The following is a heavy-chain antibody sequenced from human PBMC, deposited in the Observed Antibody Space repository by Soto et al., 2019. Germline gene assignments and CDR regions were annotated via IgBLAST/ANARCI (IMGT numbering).Heavy chain of an antibody. D-gene: IGHD1-1*01. CDR1: GGSFSGYY. CDR2: INHSGRP. V-gene: IGHV4-34*01. Sequence: QVRLQQWGTGLLKSSETLSLTCAVYGGSFSGYYWSWLRQPPGKGLEWIGEINHSGRPNYNPSLKSRVTIAVDTSTNQFSLKMTSLTAADTAVYYCATANWSHHYFDPWGQGTLVTVSS. CDR3: ATANWSHHYFDP. J-gene: IGHJ5*02.